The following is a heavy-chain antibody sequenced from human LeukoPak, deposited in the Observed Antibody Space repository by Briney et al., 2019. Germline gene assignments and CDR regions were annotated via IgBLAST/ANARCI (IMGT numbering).Heavy chain of an antibody. Sequence: ASVKVSCKASGYTFTSYGISWVRQAPGQGLEWMGWISAYNGNTNYAQKLQGRVTMTTDTSTSTAYMELRSLRSDDTAVYYRARESPEYCSGGSCQAFDPWGQGTLVTVSS. D-gene: IGHD2-15*01. CDR2: ISAYNGNT. CDR1: GYTFTSYG. CDR3: ARESPEYCSGGSCQAFDP. V-gene: IGHV1-18*01. J-gene: IGHJ5*02.